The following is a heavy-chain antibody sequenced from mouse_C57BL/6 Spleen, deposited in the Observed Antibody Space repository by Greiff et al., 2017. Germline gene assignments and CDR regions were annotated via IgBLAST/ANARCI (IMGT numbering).Heavy chain of an antibody. J-gene: IGHJ4*01. V-gene: IGHV5-6*02. Sequence: EVKLEESGGDLVKPGGSLKLSCAASGFTFSSYGMSWVRQTPDKRLEWVATISSGGSYTYYPDSVKGRCTISRDNAKNTLYLQMSSLKSEDTAMYYCARHGLGNAMDYWGQGTSVTVSS. CDR1: GFTFSSYG. CDR2: ISSGGSYT. D-gene: IGHD2-2*01. CDR3: ARHGLGNAMDY.